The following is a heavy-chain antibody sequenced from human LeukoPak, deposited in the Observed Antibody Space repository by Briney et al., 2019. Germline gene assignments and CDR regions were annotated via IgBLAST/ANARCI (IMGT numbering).Heavy chain of an antibody. D-gene: IGHD3-10*01. CDR2: IIPIFGTA. J-gene: IGHJ5*02. CDR3: ARSMVRGVIYWFDP. V-gene: IGHV1-69*13. CDR1: GGTFSSYA. Sequence: SVKVSCKASGGTFSSYAISRVRQAPGQGLEWMGGIIPIFGTANYAQKFQGRVTITADESTSTAYMELSSLRSEDTAVYYCARSMVRGVIYWFDPWGQGTLVTVSS.